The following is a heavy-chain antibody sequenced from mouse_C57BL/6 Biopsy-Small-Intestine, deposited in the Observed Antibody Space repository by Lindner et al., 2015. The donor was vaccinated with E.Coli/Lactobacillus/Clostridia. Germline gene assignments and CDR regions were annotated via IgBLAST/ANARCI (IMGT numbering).Heavy chain of an antibody. CDR2: IRSKSSNYAT. V-gene: IGHV10-3*01. Sequence: VQLQESGGGLVQPKGSLKLSCAASGFTFNTYAMHWVRQAPGKGLEWVARIRSKSSNYATYYADSVKDRFTISRDDSQSMLYLQMNNLKTEDTAMYYCVREVTTVVERYSDVWGTGTTVTVSS. CDR3: VREVTTVVERYSDV. CDR1: GFTFNTYA. D-gene: IGHD1-1*01. J-gene: IGHJ1*03.